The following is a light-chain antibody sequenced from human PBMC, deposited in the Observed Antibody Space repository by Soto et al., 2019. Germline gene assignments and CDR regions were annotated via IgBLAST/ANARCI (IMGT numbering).Light chain of an antibody. CDR3: ATWDDILNGWV. Sequence: QSVLTQPPSVSGTPGLRVNISCSGGISNIGKDTVNWYQQLPGMAPKLLTHSNDHRPSGVADRFSGSKSGTSASLAISGLQSEDEADYYCATWDDILNGWVFGGGTKLTVL. CDR2: SND. J-gene: IGLJ3*02. CDR1: ISNIGKDT. V-gene: IGLV1-44*01.